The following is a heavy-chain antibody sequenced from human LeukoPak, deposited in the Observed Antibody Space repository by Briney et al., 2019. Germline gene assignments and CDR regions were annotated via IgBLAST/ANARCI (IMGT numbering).Heavy chain of an antibody. CDR1: GYTFTTRA. CDR3: AKGSGALVWKPFDI. J-gene: IGHJ3*02. Sequence: ASVKISCKASGYTFTTRALHWVRQAPGHRLEWMGWIHPGTGQTRYSEGLRGRVTITRDKSANIGYMELTSLTFEDTGIYYCAKGSGALVWKPFDIWGQGRLLTVSS. D-gene: IGHD2-15*01. V-gene: IGHV1-3*01. CDR2: IHPGTGQT.